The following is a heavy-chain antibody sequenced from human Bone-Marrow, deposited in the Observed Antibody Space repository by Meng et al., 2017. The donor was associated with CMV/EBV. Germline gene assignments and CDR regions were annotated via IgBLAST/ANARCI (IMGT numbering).Heavy chain of an antibody. CDR2: ISGSGGST. D-gene: IGHD2-2*01. CDR1: GFTFSSYA. CDR3: AKVSLYYCSSTSCIFDY. J-gene: IGHJ4*02. V-gene: IGHV3-23*01. Sequence: GGSLRLSCAASGFTFSSYAMSWVRQAPGKGLEWVSAISGSGGSTYYADSVKGRFTISRDNSKNTLYLQMNSLRAEDTAVYYCAKVSLYYCSSTSCIFDYWGQGTLVTVSS.